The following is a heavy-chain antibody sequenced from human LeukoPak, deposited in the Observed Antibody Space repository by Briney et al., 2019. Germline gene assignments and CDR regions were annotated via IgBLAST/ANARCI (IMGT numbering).Heavy chain of an antibody. D-gene: IGHD3-22*01. CDR3: ARYYYDSSGYYYFDY. J-gene: IGHJ4*02. Sequence: SQTLSLTCAISGDSVSSNSAAWDWIRQSPSRGLEWLGRTYYRSKWFYDYAVSVKSRITINPDTSKNQFSLLLNSVTPEDTAVYYCARYYYDSSGYYYFDYWGQGTLVTVSS. CDR1: GDSVSSNSAA. V-gene: IGHV6-1*01. CDR2: TYYRSKWFY.